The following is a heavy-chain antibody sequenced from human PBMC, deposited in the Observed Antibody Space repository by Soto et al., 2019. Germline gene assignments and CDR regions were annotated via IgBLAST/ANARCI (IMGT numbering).Heavy chain of an antibody. Sequence: QVQLVQSGAEVKKPGSSVKVSCKASGGTFSSYAISWVRQAPGQGLEWMGGIIPIFGTANYAQKFQGRVTITADESTSTAYMELSSLRSEDTAVYYCARSPLVDTAMALLLYYYGMDVWGQGTTVTVSS. V-gene: IGHV1-69*01. CDR1: GGTFSSYA. J-gene: IGHJ6*02. CDR3: ARSPLVDTAMALLLYYYGMDV. CDR2: IIPIFGTA. D-gene: IGHD5-18*01.